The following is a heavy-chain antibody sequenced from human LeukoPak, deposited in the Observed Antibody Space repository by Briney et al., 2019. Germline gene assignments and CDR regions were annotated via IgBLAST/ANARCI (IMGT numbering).Heavy chain of an antibody. CDR3: ARSADIVVVPAAPDY. CDR1: GGSISSYY. D-gene: IGHD2-2*01. CDR2: IYTSGST. Sequence: SETLSLTCTVSGGSISSYYWSWIRQPAGKGLEWIGRIYTSGSTNYNPSLKSRVTISVDTSKNQFSLKLSSVTAADTAVYYCARSADIVVVPAAPDYWGQGTLVTVSS. V-gene: IGHV4-4*07. J-gene: IGHJ4*02.